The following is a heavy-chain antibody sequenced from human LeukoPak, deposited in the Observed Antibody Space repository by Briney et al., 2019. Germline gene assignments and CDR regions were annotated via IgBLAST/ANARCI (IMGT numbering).Heavy chain of an antibody. CDR1: GYXLISYG. CDR2: ISAYNVNT. V-gene: IGHV1-18*01. CDR3: ARPYDTSGYYNYYLDY. D-gene: IGHD3-22*01. Sequence: ASVKVSCKASGYXLISYGIIWVRQAPGQGLEWMGWISAYNVNTNYAQKFQGRVTMTTDTSTSTAYKELRSLKSDDTAVYFCARPYDTSGYYNYYLDYWGQGTLVTVSS. J-gene: IGHJ4*02.